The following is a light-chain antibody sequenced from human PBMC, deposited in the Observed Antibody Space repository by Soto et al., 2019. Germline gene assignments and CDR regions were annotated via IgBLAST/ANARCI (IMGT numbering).Light chain of an antibody. CDR1: TSDIGGYNY. Sequence: QSVLTQPASVSGSPGQSITISCTGTTSDIGGYNYVSWYQHHPGKVPKLMIYDVSNRPSGVSNRFSGSKSGNTASLTISGLQAEDEADYYCSSYTSTRGVFGTGTKLTVL. J-gene: IGLJ1*01. CDR3: SSYTSTRGV. CDR2: DVS. V-gene: IGLV2-14*03.